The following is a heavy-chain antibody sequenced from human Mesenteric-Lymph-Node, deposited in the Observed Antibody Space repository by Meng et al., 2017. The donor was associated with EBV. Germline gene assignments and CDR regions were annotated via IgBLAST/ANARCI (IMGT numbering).Heavy chain of an antibody. D-gene: IGHD2-8*02. CDR1: CGSISNVRHY. CDR2: INHSGST. CDR3: ARIIGYCTGGVCYGDWFDP. J-gene: IGHJ5*02. Sequence: LQWKAWGPGLVKPSETLSLTWTVSCGSISNVRHYWGWVRQPPGKGLEWIGEINHSGSTNYNPSLKSRVTISVDTSKNQFSLKLSSVTAADTAVYYCARIIGYCTGGVCYGDWFDPWGQGTLVTVSS. V-gene: IGHV4-39*07.